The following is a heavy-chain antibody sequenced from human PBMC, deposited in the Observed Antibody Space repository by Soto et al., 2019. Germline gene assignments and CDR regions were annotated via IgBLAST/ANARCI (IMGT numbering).Heavy chain of an antibody. J-gene: IGHJ6*02. CDR1: GFTFSSYG. CDR2: IWYDGKNK. V-gene: IGHV3-33*01. Sequence: PGGSLRLSCAASGFTFSSYGMHWVRQPPGKGLEWVAVIWYDGKNKYYADSVKGRFTISRDNSKNTLYLQMNSLRAEDTAEYYCARDLNSVTLPYGMDVWGQGSTVTVSS. D-gene: IGHD4-4*01. CDR3: ARDLNSVTLPYGMDV.